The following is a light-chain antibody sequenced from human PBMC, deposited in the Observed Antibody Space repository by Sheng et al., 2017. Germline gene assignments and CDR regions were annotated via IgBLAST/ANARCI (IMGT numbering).Light chain of an antibody. V-gene: IGLV2-14*01. Sequence: QSALTQPASVSGSPGQSITISCTGTSSDVGGYNYVSWYQQHPGKAPKLMIYDVSNRPSGVSNRFSGSKSGNTASLTISGLQAEDEADYYCCSFTGSYTLVFGGGAKVTVL. CDR3: CSFTGSYTLV. CDR1: SSDVGGYNY. J-gene: IGLJ2*01. CDR2: DVS.